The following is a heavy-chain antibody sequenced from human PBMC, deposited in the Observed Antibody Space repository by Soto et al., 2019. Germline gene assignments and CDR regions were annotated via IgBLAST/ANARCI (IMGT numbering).Heavy chain of an antibody. CDR3: ANDVIQPLTGYHYGMDV. CDR2: ISGSGGST. CDR1: GFTLSSYA. J-gene: IGHJ6*02. Sequence: GGSLRLSCAASGFTLSSYAMSWVRQAPGKGLEWVSAISGSGGSTYYADSVKGRFTISRDNSKNTLYLQMNSLRAEDTAVYYCANDVIQPLTGYHYGMDVRGQGTTVTVSS. V-gene: IGHV3-23*01. D-gene: IGHD3-9*01.